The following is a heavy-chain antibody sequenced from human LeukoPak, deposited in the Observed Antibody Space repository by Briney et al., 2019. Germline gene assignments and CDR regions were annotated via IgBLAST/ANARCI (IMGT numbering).Heavy chain of an antibody. CDR1: GYSISRGNY. Sequence: SETLSLTCGVSGYSISRGNYWAWIRQPPGKGLEWIGTIYHIGSTYYTPSLGSRVTISVDTSTNEFSLNLKSVTAADTAVYYCARAGWIITSGIDYWGQGALVTVSS. J-gene: IGHJ4*02. D-gene: IGHD3-10*01. V-gene: IGHV4-38-2*01. CDR3: ARAGWIITSGIDY. CDR2: IYHIGST.